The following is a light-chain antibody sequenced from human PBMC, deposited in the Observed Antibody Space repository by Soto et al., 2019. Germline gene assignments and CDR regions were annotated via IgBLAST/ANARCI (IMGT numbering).Light chain of an antibody. CDR3: QHYNSYSEA. CDR2: KAS. J-gene: IGKJ1*01. CDR1: QTISSW. Sequence: DNQMNQSPSTLSGSGGGRVTITCRASQTISSWLAWYQQKPGKAPKLLIYKASTLKSGVPSRFSGSGSGTEFTLTISSLQPDDFATYYCQHYNSYSEAFGQGTKVDIK. V-gene: IGKV1-5*03.